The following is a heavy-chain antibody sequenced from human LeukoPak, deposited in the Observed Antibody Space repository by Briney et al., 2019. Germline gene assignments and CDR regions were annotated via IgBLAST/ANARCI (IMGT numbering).Heavy chain of an antibody. Sequence: GGSLRLSCAASGFTFSTYSMNWVRRAPGKGLEWVSYISGTSSLIYYADSVKGRFTISRGNAKNSLYLQMNSLRDEDTAVYYCVRDQFFSFDYWGQGTLVTVSS. CDR3: VRDQFFSFDY. V-gene: IGHV3-48*02. J-gene: IGHJ4*02. CDR2: ISGTSSLI. D-gene: IGHD3-3*01. CDR1: GFTFSTYS.